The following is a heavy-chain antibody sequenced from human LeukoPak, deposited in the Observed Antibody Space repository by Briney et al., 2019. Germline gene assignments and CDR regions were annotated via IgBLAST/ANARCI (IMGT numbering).Heavy chain of an antibody. D-gene: IGHD5-12*01. CDR1: GFVLSDYG. Sequence: PGGSLRLPCAASGFVLSDYGMHWVRQAPGKGLEWVAFVRNDGSNEYYVGSVKGRSTISRDKSKNTLYLQMNSLRAEDTAVYSCAKESDSGYHSEGPKNWGLGTLVTVSS. J-gene: IGHJ4*02. CDR2: VRNDGSNE. CDR3: AKESDSGYHSEGPKN. V-gene: IGHV3-30*02.